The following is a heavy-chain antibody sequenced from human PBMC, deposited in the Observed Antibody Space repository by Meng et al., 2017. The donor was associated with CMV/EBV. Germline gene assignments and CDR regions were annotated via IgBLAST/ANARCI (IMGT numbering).Heavy chain of an antibody. Sequence: GESLKISCAASGFTFSSYAMHWVRQAPGKGLEWVAVISYDGSNKYYADSVKGRLTISRDNSKNTLYLQMNSLRAEDTAVYYCARGSYCSSTSCYKTGYYGMDVWGQGTTVTVSS. D-gene: IGHD2-2*02. CDR1: GFTFSSYA. J-gene: IGHJ6*02. CDR3: ARGSYCSSTSCYKTGYYGMDV. V-gene: IGHV3-30-3*01. CDR2: ISYDGSNK.